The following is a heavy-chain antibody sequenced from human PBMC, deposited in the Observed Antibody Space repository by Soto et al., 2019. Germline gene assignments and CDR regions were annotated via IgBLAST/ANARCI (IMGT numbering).Heavy chain of an antibody. CDR1: GGTFSSYA. J-gene: IGHJ5*02. CDR3: ARGDIVVVPAAGVRKYYDFWSGYYA. CDR2: IIPIFGTA. D-gene: IGHD3-3*01. Sequence: SVKFSCKASGGTFSSYAISWVRQAPGQGLEWMGGIIPIFGTANYAQKFQGRVTITADESTSTAYMELSSLRSEDTAVYYCARGDIVVVPAAGVRKYYDFWSGYYAWGQGTLVTVSS. V-gene: IGHV1-69*13.